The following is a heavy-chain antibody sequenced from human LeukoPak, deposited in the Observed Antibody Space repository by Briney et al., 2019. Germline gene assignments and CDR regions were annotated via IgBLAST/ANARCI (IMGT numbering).Heavy chain of an antibody. CDR3: GSYMVAAGTKYYFDH. V-gene: IGHV4-39*01. Sequence: SETLSLTCTVSGGSISISNYYWAWMRQPPGKGLEWIASISYSGSTYYNPSLRSRVTTSVDTSKNQFSLKVSSVTAADTAVYYCGSYMVAAGTKYYFDHWGQGTLVTVSS. CDR2: ISYSGST. D-gene: IGHD6-13*01. J-gene: IGHJ4*02. CDR1: GGSISISNYY.